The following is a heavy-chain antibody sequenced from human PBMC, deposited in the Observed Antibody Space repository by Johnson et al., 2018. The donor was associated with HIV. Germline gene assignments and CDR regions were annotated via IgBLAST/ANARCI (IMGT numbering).Heavy chain of an antibody. CDR2: ISYDGSNK. Sequence: VQLVESGGGVVQPGRSLRLSCAASGFTFSKYAIHWVRQAPGKGLEWVALISYDGSNKDYADSVKGRFTISRDNSKNTLYLQMNSLRAGDTAVYYCARGDYGGNLDAFDIWGQGTMVTVSS. J-gene: IGHJ3*02. D-gene: IGHD4-23*01. CDR3: ARGDYGGNLDAFDI. CDR1: GFTFSKYA. V-gene: IGHV3-30*14.